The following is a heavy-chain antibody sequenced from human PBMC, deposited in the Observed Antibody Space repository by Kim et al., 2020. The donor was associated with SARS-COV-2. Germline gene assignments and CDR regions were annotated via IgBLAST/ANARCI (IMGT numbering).Heavy chain of an antibody. V-gene: IGHV4-4*02. D-gene: IGHD1-26*01. CDR3: ARLEWELLPGYFDY. CDR1: GGSISSSNW. Sequence: SETLSLTCAVSGGSISSSNWWSWVRQPPGKGLEWIGEIYHSGSTNYNPSLKSRVTISVDKSKNQFSLKLSSVTAADTAVYYCARLEWELLPGYFDYWGQGTLVTVSS. J-gene: IGHJ4*02. CDR2: IYHSGST.